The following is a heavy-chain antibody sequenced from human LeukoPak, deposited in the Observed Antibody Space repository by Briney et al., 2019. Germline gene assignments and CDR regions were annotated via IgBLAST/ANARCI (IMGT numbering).Heavy chain of an antibody. Sequence: GASVKVSCKASGYTFTSYDINWVRQATGQGLEWMGWMSPNSGNTGYAQKFQGRVTMTRNTSISTAYMELSSLRSEDTAVYYCARGRYYGSGSYYKNWFDPWGQGTLVTVSS. CDR3: ARGRYYGSGSYYKNWFDP. CDR2: MSPNSGNT. D-gene: IGHD3-10*01. CDR1: GYTFTSYD. V-gene: IGHV1-8*01. J-gene: IGHJ5*02.